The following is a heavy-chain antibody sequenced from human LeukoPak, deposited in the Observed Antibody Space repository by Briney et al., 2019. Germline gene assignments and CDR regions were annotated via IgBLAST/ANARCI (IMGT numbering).Heavy chain of an antibody. J-gene: IGHJ4*02. CDR2: IYYSGST. CDR3: ARTYIAVAVAFDI. D-gene: IGHD6-19*01. CDR1: GGSIRSYY. Sequence: PSETLSLTCTVSGGSIRSYYWSWIRQPPGKGLEWIGYIYYSGSTNYNPSLKSRVTISVDTSKNQFSLKLSSVTAADTAVYYCARTYIAVAVAFDIWGQGTLVTVSS. V-gene: IGHV4-59*01.